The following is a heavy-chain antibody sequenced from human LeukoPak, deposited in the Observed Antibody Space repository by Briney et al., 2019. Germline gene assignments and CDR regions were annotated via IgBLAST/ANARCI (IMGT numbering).Heavy chain of an antibody. J-gene: IGHJ3*02. D-gene: IGHD3-3*01. CDR2: INFNTGNP. CDR1: GYTFNNYA. CDR3: ARGSVLRFLEWPLGDI. Sequence: ASVKVSCKASGYTFNNYAMNWVRQAPGQGLEWMGWINFNTGNPAYAQGFTGRFVFSFDTSVATAYLQISSLKAEDSAVYYCARGSVLRFLEWPLGDIWGQGTMVTVSS. V-gene: IGHV7-4-1*02.